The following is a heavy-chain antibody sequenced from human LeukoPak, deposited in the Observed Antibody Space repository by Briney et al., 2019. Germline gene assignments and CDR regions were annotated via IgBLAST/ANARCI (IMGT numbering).Heavy chain of an antibody. Sequence: GGSLRLSCAASGFTFSSYAMSWVRQAPGKGLEWVAGISGSGSSTYYADSVKGRFTISRDNSKNTLYLQMYSLGAEDTAVYYCAKERCTNAVCYFGSGMDVWGQGTTVTVSS. D-gene: IGHD2-8*01. CDR3: AKERCTNAVCYFGSGMDV. J-gene: IGHJ6*02. CDR2: ISGSGSST. CDR1: GFTFSSYA. V-gene: IGHV3-23*01.